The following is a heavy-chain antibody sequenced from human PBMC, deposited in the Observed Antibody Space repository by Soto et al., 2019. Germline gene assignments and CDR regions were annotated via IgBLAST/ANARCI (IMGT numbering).Heavy chain of an antibody. J-gene: IGHJ4*02. D-gene: IGHD6-19*01. Sequence: GESLKISCKGSGYSFTSYWIGWVRQMPGKGLEWMGIIYPGDSDTRYSPSFQGQVTISADKSISTAYLQWSSLKASDTAMYYCARGAISSGWYYYFDYWGQGTLVTVSS. CDR3: ARGAISSGWYYYFDY. V-gene: IGHV5-51*01. CDR1: GYSFTSYW. CDR2: IYPGDSDT.